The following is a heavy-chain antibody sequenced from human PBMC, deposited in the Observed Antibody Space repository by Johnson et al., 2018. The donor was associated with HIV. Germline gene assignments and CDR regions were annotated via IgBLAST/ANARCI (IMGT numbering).Heavy chain of an antibody. D-gene: IGHD6-19*01. Sequence: EVQLVESGGGVVRPGGSLRLSCATSGFIFDDYAMGWVRQVPGQGLEWVSGINWNGGSTGYAASVKGRFTISRDNAKNSLYLQMNSLRAEDTAVYYCARDPQQWLDVGAFDIWGQGTMVTVSS. CDR3: ARDPQQWLDVGAFDI. CDR1: GFIFDDYA. J-gene: IGHJ3*02. V-gene: IGHV3-20*04. CDR2: INWNGGST.